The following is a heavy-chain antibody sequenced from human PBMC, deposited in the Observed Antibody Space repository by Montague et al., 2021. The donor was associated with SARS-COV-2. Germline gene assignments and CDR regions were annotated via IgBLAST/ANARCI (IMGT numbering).Heavy chain of an antibody. Sequence: SETLSLTCAVYGGSFSGYYWSWICQPPGKGLEWIGEINHGGSTNYNPSLKSRVTISVDTSKNQFSLKLSSVTAADTAVYYCARGMRRPYYYYYGMDVWGQGTTVTVSS. CDR2: INHGGST. CDR3: ARGMRRPYYYYYGMDV. CDR1: GGSFSGYY. J-gene: IGHJ6*02. V-gene: IGHV4-34*01.